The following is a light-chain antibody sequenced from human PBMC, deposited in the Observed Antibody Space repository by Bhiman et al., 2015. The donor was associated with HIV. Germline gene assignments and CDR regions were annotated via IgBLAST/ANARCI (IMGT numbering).Light chain of an antibody. CDR3: QSHDGLFWV. CDR2: DVS. Sequence: QSALTQPASVSGSPGQSITISCTGTSSDVGGYNYVSWCQQHPGKAPKLMIYDVSNRPSGVSNRFSGSKSGNTASLTISGLQTEDEADYYCQSHDGLFWVFGGGTKLTVL. J-gene: IGLJ3*02. V-gene: IGLV2-14*03. CDR1: SSDVGGYNY.